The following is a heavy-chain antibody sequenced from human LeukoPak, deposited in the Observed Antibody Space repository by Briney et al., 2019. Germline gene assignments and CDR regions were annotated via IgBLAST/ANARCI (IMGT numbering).Heavy chain of an antibody. Sequence: SETLSLTCTVSGGSISSYYWSWIRQPAGKGLEWIGRIYTNGSTNYNPSLKSRVTMSVDTSKNQFSLKLSSVTAADTAVYYCARDQGYSSSSSFDYWGQGTLVTVSS. CDR1: GGSISSYY. CDR3: ARDQGYSSSSSFDY. CDR2: IYTNGST. V-gene: IGHV4-4*07. J-gene: IGHJ4*02. D-gene: IGHD6-13*01.